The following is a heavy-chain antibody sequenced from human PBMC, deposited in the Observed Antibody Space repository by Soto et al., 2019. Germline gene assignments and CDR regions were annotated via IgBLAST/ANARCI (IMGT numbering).Heavy chain of an antibody. V-gene: IGHV1-18*01. D-gene: IGHD1-26*01. CDR3: ARDLGGQIVDY. J-gene: IGHJ4*02. CDR1: GYTFTSYG. CDR2: IRGYNVNT. Sequence: QVQLVQSGAEVKKPGASVKVSCKASGYTFTSYGISWVRQAPGQGLECMGWIRGYNVNTKSAQRLQGRVTMTTETSTSTAYMELRSLRSDDTAVYYCARDLGGQIVDYWGQGTLVTVSS.